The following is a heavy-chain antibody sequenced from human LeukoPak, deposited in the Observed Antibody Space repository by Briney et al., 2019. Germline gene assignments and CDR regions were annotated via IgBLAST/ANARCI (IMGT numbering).Heavy chain of an antibody. CDR2: IIPIFGTA. D-gene: IGHD3-22*01. CDR3: ARYGRGGYYYDSSGYGPLDY. V-gene: IGHV1-69*05. Sequence: SVKVSCKTSGGTFSSYAISWVRQAPGQGLEWMGGIIPIFGTANYAQKFQGRVTITTDESTSTAYMELSSLRSEDTAVYYCARYGRGGYYYDSSGYGPLDYWGQGTLVTVSS. CDR1: GGTFSSYA. J-gene: IGHJ4*02.